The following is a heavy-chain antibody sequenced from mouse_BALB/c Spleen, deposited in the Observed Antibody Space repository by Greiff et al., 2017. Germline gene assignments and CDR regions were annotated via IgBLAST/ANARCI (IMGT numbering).Heavy chain of an antibody. CDR3: DSGITTVPSYFEY. CDR1: GFSLTSYG. J-gene: IGHJ2*01. CDR2: IWAGGST. D-gene: IGHD1-1*01. Sequence: QVQLKESGPGLVAPSQSLYITCTVSGFSLTSYGVHWVRQPPGKGLEWLGVIWAGGSTNYNSALMSRLSISKDNSKSQVFLKMNSLQTDDTAMYNCDSGITTVPSYFEYWGQGTTLTVSS. V-gene: IGHV2-9*02.